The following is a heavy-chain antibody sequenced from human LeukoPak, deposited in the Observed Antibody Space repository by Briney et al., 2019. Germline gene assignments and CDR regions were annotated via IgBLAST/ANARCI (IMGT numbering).Heavy chain of an antibody. J-gene: IGHJ4*02. CDR2: IYYSGST. V-gene: IGHV4-31*03. D-gene: IGHD4-17*01. CDR1: GGSISSGGYY. Sequence: PSQTLSLTCTVSGGSISSGGYYWSWIRQHPGKGLEWIGYIYYSGSTYYNPSLKSRVTISVGTSKNQFSLKLSSVTAADTAVYYCARGPYGDYKINWGQGTLVTVSS. CDR3: ARGPYGDYKIN.